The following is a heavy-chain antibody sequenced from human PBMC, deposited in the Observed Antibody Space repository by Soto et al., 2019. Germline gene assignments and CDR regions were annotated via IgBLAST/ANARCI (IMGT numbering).Heavy chain of an antibody. Sequence: GASVKVSCKASGGTFSNLAISWVRQAPGQGLEWMGGIIILFGTPNYAQRFQGRLTITADDSTSTAYMELSSLRSEDTAVYYCATDDLADMPTLGYSHYWGSGTRVTVSS. D-gene: IGHD2-2*01. V-gene: IGHV1-69*13. CDR3: ATDDLADMPTLGYSHY. J-gene: IGHJ4*01. CDR2: IIILFGTP. CDR1: GGTFSNLA.